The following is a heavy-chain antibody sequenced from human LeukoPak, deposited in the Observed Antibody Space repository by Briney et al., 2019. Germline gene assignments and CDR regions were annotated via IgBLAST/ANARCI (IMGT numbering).Heavy chain of an antibody. Sequence: ASVKVSCKASGYTFTGYYMHWVRQAPGQGLEWMGWINPNSGGTNYAQKFQGRVTMTRDTSISTAYMELSRLRSDDTAVYYCARDSSYDYVWGSYHPDSALDYWGQGTLVTVSS. CDR1: GYTFTGYY. V-gene: IGHV1-2*02. CDR2: INPNSGGT. CDR3: ARDSSYDYVWGSYHPDSALDY. D-gene: IGHD3-16*02. J-gene: IGHJ4*02.